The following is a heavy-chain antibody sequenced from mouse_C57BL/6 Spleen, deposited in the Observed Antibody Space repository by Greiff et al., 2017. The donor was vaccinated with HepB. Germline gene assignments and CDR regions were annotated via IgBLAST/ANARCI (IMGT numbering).Heavy chain of an antibody. D-gene: IGHD3-2*02. Sequence: EVKLVESGGGLVKPGGSLKLSCAASGFTFSSYAMSWVRQPPEKRLEWVATISDGGSYTYYTDNVKGRFTISRDNAKNNLYLQKSHLKSEDTAMYYCARDRTAQATYFDYWGQGTTLTVSS. CDR2: ISDGGSYT. CDR1: GFTFSSYA. CDR3: ARDRTAQATYFDY. J-gene: IGHJ2*01. V-gene: IGHV5-4*01.